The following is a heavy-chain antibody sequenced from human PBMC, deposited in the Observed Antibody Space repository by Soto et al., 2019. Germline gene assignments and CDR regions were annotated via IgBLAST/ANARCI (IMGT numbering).Heavy chain of an antibody. CDR2: IYYSGST. Sequence: SETLSLTCTVSGGSISSYYWSWIRQPPGKGLEWIGYIYYSGSTNYNPSLKSRVTISVDTSKNQFSLKLSSVTAADTAVYYCARWIAAAYFDFWGPGTLVTVSS. CDR3: ARWIAAAYFDF. CDR1: GGSISSYY. D-gene: IGHD6-13*01. V-gene: IGHV4-59*01. J-gene: IGHJ4*02.